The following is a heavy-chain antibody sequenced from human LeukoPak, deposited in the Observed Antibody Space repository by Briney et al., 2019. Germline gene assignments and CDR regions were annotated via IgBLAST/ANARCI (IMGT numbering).Heavy chain of an antibody. CDR1: GYTFTDYY. CDR3: ARRYCSITNCYYFDY. D-gene: IGHD2-2*01. V-gene: IGHV1-2*02. Sequence: GASVKVSCKASGYTFTDYYLHWVRQAPGQGLEWMGWINANRGGANYAQRFQGRVTMTRDTSITTAYMELSRLKSDDTAVYYCARRYCSITNCYYFDYWGQGTLVTVSS. J-gene: IGHJ4*02. CDR2: INANRGGA.